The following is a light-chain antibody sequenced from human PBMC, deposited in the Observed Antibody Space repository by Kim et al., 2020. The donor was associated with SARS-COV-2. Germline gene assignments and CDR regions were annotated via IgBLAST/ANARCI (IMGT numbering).Light chain of an antibody. Sequence: QSITISCTGTSSDIGGHDFVSWYQQRPGKAPKVVIFEVSDRPSGVSNRFSGSKSGNTASLTISGLQAEDEADYYCSSYASTKTLFVFGTGTKVTVL. J-gene: IGLJ1*01. CDR3: SSYASTKTLFV. CDR1: SSDIGGHDF. V-gene: IGLV2-14*01. CDR2: EVS.